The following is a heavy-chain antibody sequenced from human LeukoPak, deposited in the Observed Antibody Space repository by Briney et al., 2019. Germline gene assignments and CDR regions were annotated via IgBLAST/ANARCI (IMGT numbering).Heavy chain of an antibody. J-gene: IGHJ3*02. CDR3: ARPQRPYDSSGYSAFDI. CDR1: GGSISSYY. V-gene: IGHV4-4*07. D-gene: IGHD3-22*01. CDR2: IYTSGST. Sequence: SETLSLTCTVSGGSISSYYWSWIRQPAGKGLEWIGRIYTSGSTNYNPSLKSRVTMSVDTSKNQFSLKLSSVTAADTAVYYCARPQRPYDSSGYSAFDIWGQGTMVTVSS.